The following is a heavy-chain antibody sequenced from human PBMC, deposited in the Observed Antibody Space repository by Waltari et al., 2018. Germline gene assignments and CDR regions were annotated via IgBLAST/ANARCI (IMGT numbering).Heavy chain of an antibody. J-gene: IGHJ4*02. CDR2: VDPEDGET. CDR3: ATDDGSGNHFTSD. Sequence: DVQLVPSGSEVKKPGATVIISCNGSGYPFTDYYHHWMQSAPGKGLEWMGLVDPEDGETIYAEKFQGRVTITADTSTDTAYMELSSLRSEDTAVYYCATDDGSGNHFTSDWGQGTLVTVSS. V-gene: IGHV1-69-2*01. D-gene: IGHD1-1*01. CDR1: GYPFTDYY.